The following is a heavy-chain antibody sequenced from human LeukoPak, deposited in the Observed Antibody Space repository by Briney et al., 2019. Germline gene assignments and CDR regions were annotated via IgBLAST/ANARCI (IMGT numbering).Heavy chain of an antibody. CDR3: ARDSRAGVATITAS. CDR2: INPNSGGT. D-gene: IGHD5-12*01. Sequence: ASVKVSCKASGYTFTSYAMNWVRQAPGQGLEWMGWINPNSGGTNYAQKFQGRVTMTRDTSISTAYMELSRLRSDDTAVYYCARDSRAGVATITASWGQGTLVTVSS. J-gene: IGHJ5*02. CDR1: GYTFTSYA. V-gene: IGHV1-2*02.